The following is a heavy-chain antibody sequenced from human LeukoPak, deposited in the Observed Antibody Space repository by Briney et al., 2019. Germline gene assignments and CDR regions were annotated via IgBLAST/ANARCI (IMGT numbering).Heavy chain of an antibody. CDR2: ISASNGNT. D-gene: IGHD6-13*01. Sequence: ASVKVSCTASGYIFPSYGISWVRQAPGQGLEWMGWISASNGNTNYAQKFQGRVTMTRDTSTSTVYMELSSLRSEDTAVYYCARGGDSSSRTQIPLSWGQGTLVTVSS. CDR3: ARGGDSSSRTQIPLS. V-gene: IGHV1-18*01. J-gene: IGHJ5*02. CDR1: GYIFPSYG.